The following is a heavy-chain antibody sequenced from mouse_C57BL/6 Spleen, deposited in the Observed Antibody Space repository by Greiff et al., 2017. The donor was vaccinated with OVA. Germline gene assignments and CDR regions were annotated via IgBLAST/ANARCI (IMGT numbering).Heavy chain of an antibody. V-gene: IGHV1-81*01. Sequence: QVQLKESGAELARPGASVKLSCKASGYTFTSYGISWVKQRTGQGLEWIGEIYPRSGNTYYNEKFKGKATLTADKSSSTAYMELRSLTSEDSAVYFCARSGPTVDYWGQGTTLTVSS. J-gene: IGHJ2*01. CDR1: GYTFTSYG. D-gene: IGHD1-1*01. CDR2: IYPRSGNT. CDR3: ARSGPTVDY.